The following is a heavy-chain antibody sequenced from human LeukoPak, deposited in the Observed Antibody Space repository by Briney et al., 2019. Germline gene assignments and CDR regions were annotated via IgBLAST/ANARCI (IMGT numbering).Heavy chain of an antibody. Sequence: GASVKVSCKASGGTFSSYAISWVRQAPGQGLEWMGGIIPIFGTANYAQKFQGRVTITADESTSTAYMELSSLRSEDTAVYYCARDRDVTTVVTNYCLDYWGQGTLVTVSS. V-gene: IGHV1-69*13. CDR1: GGTFSSYA. D-gene: IGHD4-23*01. J-gene: IGHJ4*02. CDR2: IIPIFGTA. CDR3: ARDRDVTTVVTNYCLDY.